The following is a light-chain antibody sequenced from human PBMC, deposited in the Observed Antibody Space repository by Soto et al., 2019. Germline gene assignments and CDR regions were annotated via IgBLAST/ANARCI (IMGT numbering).Light chain of an antibody. CDR3: QQYGSSPTT. J-gene: IGKJ1*01. Sequence: IGVTKSPSTLSLSPGERATLSCRASQSVSSYLAWYQQKPGQAPRLLIYDASNRATGIPARFSGSGSGTDFTLTISRLEPEDFAVYYCQQYGSSPTTFGQGTKVDIK. V-gene: IGKV3-20*01. CDR1: QSVSSY. CDR2: DAS.